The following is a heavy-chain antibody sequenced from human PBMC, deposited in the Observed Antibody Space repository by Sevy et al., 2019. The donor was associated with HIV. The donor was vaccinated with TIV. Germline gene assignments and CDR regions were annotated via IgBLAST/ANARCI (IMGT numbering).Heavy chain of an antibody. CDR1: GGSINSGSYY. CDR2: FYPSGST. Sequence: SETLSLTCTVSGGSINSGSYYWSWIRQPAGKGLEFIGRFYPSGSTNYNPSLKSRISMSVDTSKSHFSLNLRSVTAADTAVYYCARDCSGGSCDPSGFDLWGQGTQVTVSS. CDR3: ARDCSGGSCDPSGFDL. J-gene: IGHJ4*02. V-gene: IGHV4-61*02. D-gene: IGHD2-15*01.